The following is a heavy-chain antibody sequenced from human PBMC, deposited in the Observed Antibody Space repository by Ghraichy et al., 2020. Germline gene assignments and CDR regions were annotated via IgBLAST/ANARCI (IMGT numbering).Heavy chain of an antibody. D-gene: IGHD6-13*01. Sequence: SETLSLTCAVSGGSISSSNWWSWVRQPPGKGLEWIGEIYHSGSTNYNPSLKSRVTISVDKSKNQFSLKLSSVTAADTAVYYCARESGGGSSWHTDHYYYYGMDVWGQGTTVTVSS. V-gene: IGHV4-4*02. CDR3: ARESGGGSSWHTDHYYYYGMDV. CDR1: GGSISSSNW. CDR2: IYHSGST. J-gene: IGHJ6*02.